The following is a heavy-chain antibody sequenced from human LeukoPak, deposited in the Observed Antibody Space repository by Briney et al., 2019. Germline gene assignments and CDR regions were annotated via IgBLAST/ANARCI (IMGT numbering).Heavy chain of an antibody. J-gene: IGHJ2*01. CDR2: ISGSGGSI. CDR3: AKDTAVFDWYFDL. CDR1: EFTFSSYA. D-gene: IGHD4-23*01. V-gene: IGHV3-23*01. Sequence: GGSLRLSCRATEFTFSSYAMSWVRQDPGKGLEWVSVISGSGGSIYYIDSVKGRFTISRDNSKNTPYLQMNSLRAEDTAVYYCAKDTAVFDWYFDLWGRGTLVTVSS.